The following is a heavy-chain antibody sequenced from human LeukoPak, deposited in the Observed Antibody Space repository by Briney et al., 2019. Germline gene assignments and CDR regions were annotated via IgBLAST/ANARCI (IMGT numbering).Heavy chain of an antibody. J-gene: IGHJ3*02. CDR3: ARALVRGRAFDT. Sequence: GGSLRLSCAASGFTVSSNYMSWIRQAPGKGLEWVSVIYSGGSTYYADSVKGRFTISRDNAKNSLYLQMNSLRAEDTAVYYCARALVRGRAFDTWGQGTMVTVSS. D-gene: IGHD3-10*01. V-gene: IGHV3-66*01. CDR2: IYSGGST. CDR1: GFTVSSNY.